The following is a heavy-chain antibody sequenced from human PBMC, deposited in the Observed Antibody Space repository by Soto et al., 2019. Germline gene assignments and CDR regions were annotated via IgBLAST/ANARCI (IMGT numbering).Heavy chain of an antibody. CDR3: ARDSTRRGACDI. CDR1: AGSFSIYY. Sequence: SETLALTGAIYAGSFSIYYWIWIRQSPGEGLEWIGEINHSGSTNYNPSLKSRVTMSVDASKNQFSLKLNSVTAADTAVYYCARDSTRRGACDIWGQGTKVT. D-gene: IGHD4-4*01. V-gene: IGHV4-34*01. CDR2: INHSGST. J-gene: IGHJ3*02.